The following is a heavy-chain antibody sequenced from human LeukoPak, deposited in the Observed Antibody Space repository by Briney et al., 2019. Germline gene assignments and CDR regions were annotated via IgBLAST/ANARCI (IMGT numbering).Heavy chain of an antibody. Sequence: PSETLSLTCAVYGGSFSGYYWSWIRQPPGKGLEWIGYIYYGGSTYYNPSLKSRVTISVDTSKNQFSLKLSSVTAADTAVYYCAGDSNYVDYWGQGTLVTVSS. D-gene: IGHD4-11*01. CDR3: AGDSNYVDY. CDR1: GGSFSGYY. CDR2: IYYGGST. J-gene: IGHJ4*02. V-gene: IGHV4-34*09.